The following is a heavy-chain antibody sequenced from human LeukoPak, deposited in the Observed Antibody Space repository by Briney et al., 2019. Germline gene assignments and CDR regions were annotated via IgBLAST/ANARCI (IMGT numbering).Heavy chain of an antibody. J-gene: IGHJ4*02. CDR1: GFTFSRYG. D-gene: IGHD6-13*01. V-gene: IGHV3-23*01. Sequence: PGGSLRLSCAGSGFTFSRYGMSWVRQAPGKGLEWVSGISGSGDSTYYADSVKGRFTISRDNSKNTLYLQMNSLRAEDTAVYYCAKDRRHQQLVLDYWGQGTLVTVSS. CDR3: AKDRRHQQLVLDY. CDR2: ISGSGDST.